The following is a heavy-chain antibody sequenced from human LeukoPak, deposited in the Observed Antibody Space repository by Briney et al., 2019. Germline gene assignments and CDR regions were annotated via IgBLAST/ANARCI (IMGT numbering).Heavy chain of an antibody. CDR1: GFTFSSYS. V-gene: IGHV3-21*01. J-gene: IGHJ4*02. Sequence: GGSLRLSCAASGFTFSSYSMNWVRQAPGKGLEWVSSISSSSSYIYYADSVKGRFTISRDNAKNTLYLQMNSLRVEDTAVYYCARDRRGNEYALFDYWGQGTLVTVSS. CDR3: ARDRRGNEYALFDY. D-gene: IGHD2/OR15-2a*01. CDR2: ISSSSSYI.